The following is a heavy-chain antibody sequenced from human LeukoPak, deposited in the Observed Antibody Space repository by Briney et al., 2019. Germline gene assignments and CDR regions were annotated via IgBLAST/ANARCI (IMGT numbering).Heavy chain of an antibody. Sequence: SETLSLTCTVSGGSINGYYWSWIRQPPGKGLEWIGYIYYSGSTNYNPSLKSRVTMSVDTSKNQFSLKLSSVTAADTAVYYCARHLVGATGTGPFDYWGQGTLVTVSS. J-gene: IGHJ4*02. V-gene: IGHV4-59*08. CDR2: IYYSGST. CDR1: GGSINGYY. D-gene: IGHD1-26*01. CDR3: ARHLVGATGTGPFDY.